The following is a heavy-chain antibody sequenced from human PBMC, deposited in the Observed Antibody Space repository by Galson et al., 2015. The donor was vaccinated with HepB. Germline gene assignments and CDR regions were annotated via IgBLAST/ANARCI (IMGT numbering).Heavy chain of an antibody. J-gene: IGHJ6*02. CDR2: ITTDGGNI. CDR1: GFTFSSYA. V-gene: IGHV3-64D*06. CDR3: VKERRLVVAPDRDDYYGMDV. Sequence: SLRLSCAASGFTFSSYAMHWVRQAPGKGLEYVSGITTDGGNIFYNDSVKDRFTISRDNSMKMLFLQMTSLRPDDTAVYFCVKERRLVVAPDRDDYYGMDVWGQGTTVTVSS. D-gene: IGHD2-15*01.